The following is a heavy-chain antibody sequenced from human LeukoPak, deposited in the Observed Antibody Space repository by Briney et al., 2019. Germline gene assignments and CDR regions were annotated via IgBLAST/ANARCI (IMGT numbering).Heavy chain of an antibody. V-gene: IGHV3-48*03. Sequence: GGSLRLSCAAAGFTFSSYEMNWVRQAPGKGLEWDSYISSSGSTIYYADSVKGRFTISRDNAKNSLYLQMNSLQTEDTAVYYCTTGYFDTNDAFDIWGQGTMVTVSS. CDR2: ISSSGSTI. J-gene: IGHJ3*02. D-gene: IGHD3-22*01. CDR1: GFTFSSYE. CDR3: TTGYFDTNDAFDI.